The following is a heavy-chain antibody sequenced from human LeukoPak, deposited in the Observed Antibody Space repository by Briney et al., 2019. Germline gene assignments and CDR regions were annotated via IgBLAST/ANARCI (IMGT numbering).Heavy chain of an antibody. Sequence: SGPTLVKPTQTLTLTCTFSGFSLNNSGVSVAWTRQPPRKALEWLALIFWDDDKRFSPSLENRLTITKDTSKNQVVLRMTNMNPVDTGTYYCVHKNPLSFYRDGDVLSGVGFGAFDFWGQGMLVTVSS. CDR2: IFWDDDK. J-gene: IGHJ3*01. V-gene: IGHV2-5*02. D-gene: IGHD1-26*01. CDR1: GFSLNNSGVS. CDR3: VHKNPLSFYRDGDVLSGVGFGAFDF.